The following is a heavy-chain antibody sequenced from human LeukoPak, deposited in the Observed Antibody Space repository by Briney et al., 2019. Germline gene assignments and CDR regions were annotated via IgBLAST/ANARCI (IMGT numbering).Heavy chain of an antibody. CDR2: INPNSGGT. V-gene: IGHV1-2*02. CDR1: GYTFTDYY. Sequence: ASVKVSCKASGYTFTDYYMHWVRQAPGQGLEWMGWINPNSGGTNYAQKFQGRVTMTRDTSISTAYTELSRLRSDDTAVYYCARGRNTMVRNNWFDPWGQGTLVTVSS. CDR3: ARGRNTMVRNNWFDP. J-gene: IGHJ5*02. D-gene: IGHD3-10*01.